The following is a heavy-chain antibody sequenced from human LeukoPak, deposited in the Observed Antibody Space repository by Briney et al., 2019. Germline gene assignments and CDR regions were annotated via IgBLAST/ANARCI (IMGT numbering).Heavy chain of an antibody. CDR1: GFTFSSYW. CDR3: ARGDYDYYDSSDLEDY. V-gene: IGHV3-21*01. J-gene: IGHJ4*02. D-gene: IGHD3-22*01. Sequence: PGGSLRLSCAASGFTFSSYWMSWVRQAPGKGLEWVSSISSSSSYIYYGDSVKGRFTISRDNAKNSLYLQMNSLRVEDTAVYYCARGDYDYYDSSDLEDYWGQGTLVTVSS. CDR2: ISSSSSYI.